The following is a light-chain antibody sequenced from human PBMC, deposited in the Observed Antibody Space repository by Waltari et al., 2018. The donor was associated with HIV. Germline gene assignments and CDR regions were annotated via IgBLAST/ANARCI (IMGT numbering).Light chain of an antibody. CDR2: WAS. CDR3: QQYYSTPLT. Sequence: DIVMTQSPDSLAVSLGERATINCKSSQSVLFSSNNKNYLAWYQQKPGQPPKQLLYWASTRESAVPDRFSGSGSGADFTLTISSLQAEDVAVYYCQQYYSTPLTFGGGTKVEIK. J-gene: IGKJ4*01. V-gene: IGKV4-1*01. CDR1: QSVLFSSNNKNY.